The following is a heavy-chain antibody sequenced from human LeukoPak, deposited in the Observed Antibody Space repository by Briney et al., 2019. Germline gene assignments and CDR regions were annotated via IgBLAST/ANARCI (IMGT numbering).Heavy chain of an antibody. Sequence: SETLSLTCTVSGGSISSYYWSWIRQPPGKGLEWIGYIYYSGSTNYNPSLKSRVTISVDTSKNQFSLKLSSVTAADTAVYHCARGRDILTGYYTDFDYWGQGTLVTVSS. J-gene: IGHJ4*02. CDR2: IYYSGST. CDR1: GGSISSYY. V-gene: IGHV4-59*01. CDR3: ARGRDILTGYYTDFDY. D-gene: IGHD3-9*01.